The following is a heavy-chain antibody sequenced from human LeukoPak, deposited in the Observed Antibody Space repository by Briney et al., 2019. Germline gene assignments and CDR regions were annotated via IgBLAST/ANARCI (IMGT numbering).Heavy chain of an antibody. V-gene: IGHV4-34*01. Sequence: ASETLSLTCAVYGESFSGYYWSWIRQPPGKGLEWIGDINHSGSTNYNPSLKSRVTISVDTSKNQFSLNLNSVTAADTAVYYCARGGGRDFDYWGQGTLVTVSS. D-gene: IGHD2-15*01. CDR2: INHSGST. CDR1: GESFSGYY. J-gene: IGHJ4*02. CDR3: ARGGGRDFDY.